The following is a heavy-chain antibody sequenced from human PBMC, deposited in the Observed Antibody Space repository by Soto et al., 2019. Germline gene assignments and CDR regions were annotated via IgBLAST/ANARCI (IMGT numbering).Heavy chain of an antibody. D-gene: IGHD3-3*01. Sequence: GVSMRVSCAAGEVSFSSYGRNWVSKEPGKGLEWVSYISSSSSTIYYADSVKGRFTISRDNAKNSLYLQMNSLRAEDTAVYYCARAVTYYDFWSGYGPYYMDVWGKGTTVTVSS. CDR1: EVSFSSYG. V-gene: IGHV3-48*01. CDR3: ARAVTYYDFWSGYGPYYMDV. J-gene: IGHJ6*03. CDR2: ISSSSSTI.